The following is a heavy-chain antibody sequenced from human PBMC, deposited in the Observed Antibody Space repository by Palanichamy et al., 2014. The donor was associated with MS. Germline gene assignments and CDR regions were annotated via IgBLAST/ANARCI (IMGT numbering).Heavy chain of an antibody. Sequence: EVRTVGIWGRAWDDPGGSLRLSCAASGFTFSTYAMSWVRQAPGKGLEWVSALTGTSGHTYYADSVKGRFTISRDNSKNTLYLQMNSLRVEDTAVYYCAKEVYSYGYQGLDCWGQGTLVTVSS. CDR3: AKEVYSYGYQGLDC. V-gene: IGHV3-23*01. CDR2: LTGTSGHT. D-gene: IGHD5-18*01. J-gene: IGHJ4*02. CDR1: GFTFSTYA.